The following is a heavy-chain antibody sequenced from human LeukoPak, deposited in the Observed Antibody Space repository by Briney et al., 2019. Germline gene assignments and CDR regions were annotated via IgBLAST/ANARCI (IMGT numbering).Heavy chain of an antibody. CDR3: ARENVDMATIGDY. CDR1: GFTFSSYW. V-gene: IGHV3-74*01. CDR2: INSDGSST. D-gene: IGHD5-24*01. J-gene: IGHJ4*02. Sequence: PGGSLRLSXAASGFTFSSYWMHWVRQAPGKGLVWVSRINSDGSSTSYADSVKGRFTISRDNAKNTLYLQMNSLRAEDTAVYYCARENVDMATIGDYWGQGTLVTVSS.